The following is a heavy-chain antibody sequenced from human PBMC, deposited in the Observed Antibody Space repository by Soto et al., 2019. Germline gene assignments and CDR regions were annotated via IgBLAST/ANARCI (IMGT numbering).Heavy chain of an antibody. CDR3: ARRDSSPHSRY. V-gene: IGHV4-39*01. CDR1: GGSIHSTNYY. Sequence: QLQLQESGPGLVKPSETLSLTCTVSGGSIHSTNYYWGWIRQPPGKGLEWIGTINYSGSTYYNPSLKIRVTISGDTSKNQFSLKRSSGTAADTAVYYCARRDSSPHSRYWGQGTLVTVAS. CDR2: INYSGST. J-gene: IGHJ4*02. D-gene: IGHD2-15*01.